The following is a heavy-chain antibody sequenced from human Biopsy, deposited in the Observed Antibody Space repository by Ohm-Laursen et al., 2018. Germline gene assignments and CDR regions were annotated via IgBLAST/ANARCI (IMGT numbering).Heavy chain of an antibody. D-gene: IGHD3-9*01. CDR3: ATKLTGYFHH. CDR1: GGTFSSSA. J-gene: IGHJ1*01. Sequence: GSSVKVSCKASGGTFSSSAITWARQAPGQGLEWLGGNIPILGTGNYAQKFQGRVTVAADTSTSTATMELRSLRSDDTAVYYCATKLTGYFHHWGQGTLVTVSS. CDR2: NIPILGTG. V-gene: IGHV1-69*06.